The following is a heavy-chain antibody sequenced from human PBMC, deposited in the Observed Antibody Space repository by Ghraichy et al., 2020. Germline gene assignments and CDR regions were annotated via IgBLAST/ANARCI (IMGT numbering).Heavy chain of an antibody. J-gene: IGHJ4*02. CDR1: GASISSYY. V-gene: IGHV4-59*01. Sequence: SETLSLTCTVSGASISSYYWNWVRQPPGKGLEWIGYIHYSGTTSYNSSLKSRVTMSADTSKNQFSLKLTSVTAADTALYYCAAIAPPGTGWGQGTLVTVSS. CDR2: IHYSGTT. CDR3: AAIAPPGTG. D-gene: IGHD6-13*01.